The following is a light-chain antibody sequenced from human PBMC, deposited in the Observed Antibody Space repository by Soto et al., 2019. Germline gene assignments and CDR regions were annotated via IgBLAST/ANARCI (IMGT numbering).Light chain of an antibody. V-gene: IGKV1-5*03. CDR3: QQYNSFIWT. Sequence: DIKMNQSASTLSETVGDRVTIICRASQTISSWLAWYQQKGGQAPKLLISKASILDSGVPSRFSGSGSGTEFNLTISSLRPEDFATYYCQQYNSFIWTFGQGTMVDIK. CDR2: KAS. CDR1: QTISSW. J-gene: IGKJ1*01.